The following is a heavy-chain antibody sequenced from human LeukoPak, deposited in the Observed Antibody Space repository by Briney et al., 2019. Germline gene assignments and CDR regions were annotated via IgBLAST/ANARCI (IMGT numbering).Heavy chain of an antibody. V-gene: IGHV1-2*02. CDR2: ISPNSGGT. J-gene: IGHJ4*02. D-gene: IGHD4-17*01. CDR1: GYTFNDYY. CDR3: ASGGSSVTVTTDPTLDY. Sequence: ASVKVSCKASGYTFNDYYIHWVRQAPGQGLEWMGWISPNSGGTNHAQKFQGRVTMTRDTSISTAYMELSRLRSDDTAVYYCASGGSSVTVTTDPTLDYWGQGTLVTVSS.